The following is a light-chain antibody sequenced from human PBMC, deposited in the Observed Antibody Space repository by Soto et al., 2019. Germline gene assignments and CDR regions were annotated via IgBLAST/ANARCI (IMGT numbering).Light chain of an antibody. J-gene: IGKJ1*01. CDR1: HDVSYY. CDR2: AAS. CDR3: QQSYNSPQT. V-gene: IGKV1-39*01. Sequence: DIQMTQSPSSLSASVGDRVTITFRASHDVSYYLAWYQLKPGKPPRLLIYAASSLQSGVPSRFSGSGSGTDFTLTITNLQPGDFATYSCQQSYNSPQTFGQGTKV.